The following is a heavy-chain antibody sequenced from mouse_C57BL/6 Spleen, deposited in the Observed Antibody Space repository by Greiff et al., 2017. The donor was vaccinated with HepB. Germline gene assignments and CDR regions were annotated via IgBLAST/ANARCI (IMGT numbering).Heavy chain of an antibody. CDR1: GYTFTSYW. CDR3: ARLEGYYYGSSYAMDY. Sequence: QVQLQQPGAELVKPGASVKMSCKASGYTFTSYWITWVKQRPGQGLEWIGDIYPGSGSTNYNEKFKSKATLTVDTSSSTAYMQLSSLTSEDSAVYYCARLEGYYYGSSYAMDYWGQGTSVTVSS. CDR2: IYPGSGST. V-gene: IGHV1-55*01. J-gene: IGHJ4*01. D-gene: IGHD1-1*01.